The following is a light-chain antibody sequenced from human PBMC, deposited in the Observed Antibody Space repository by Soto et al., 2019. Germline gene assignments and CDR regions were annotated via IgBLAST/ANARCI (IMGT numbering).Light chain of an antibody. J-gene: IGKJ1*01. CDR2: NAD. CDR3: QQYNGDSRG. V-gene: IGKV1-5*01. CDR1: QNINIW. Sequence: DIQMTQSPSTLSASVGDRVTITCRASQNINIWLAWYQQKPGKAPKLLIYNADYLESGVPSRFSGSGCGTEFTLTISSLQPDDFAIYYCQQYNGDSRGFGQGTKVELK.